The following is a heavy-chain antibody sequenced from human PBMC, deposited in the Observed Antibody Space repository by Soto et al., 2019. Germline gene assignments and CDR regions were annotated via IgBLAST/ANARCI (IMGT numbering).Heavy chain of an antibody. CDR2: IWYDGSNK. D-gene: IGHD6-19*01. Sequence: QVQLVESGGGVVQPGRSLRLSCAASGFTFSSYGMHWVRQAPGKGLEWVAVIWYDGSNKYYADSVTGRFTISRDNPKNTLYLQMNGRRAEDPAVYYCATCIAVAGKLRGFDPWGQGTLVTVSS. CDR1: GFTFSSYG. J-gene: IGHJ5*02. V-gene: IGHV3-33*01. CDR3: ATCIAVAGKLRGFDP.